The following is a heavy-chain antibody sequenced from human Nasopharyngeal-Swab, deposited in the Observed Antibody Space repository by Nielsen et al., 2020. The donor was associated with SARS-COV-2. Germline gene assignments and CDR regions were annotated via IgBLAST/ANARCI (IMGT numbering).Heavy chain of an antibody. D-gene: IGHD6-13*01. CDR3: ATPSWAGSWYSYYYYGMDV. CDR1: GGSISSSSYY. V-gene: IGHV4-39*01. Sequence: SETLSLTCTVSGGSISSSSYYWGWIRQPPGKGLEWIGSIYYSGSTYYNPSLKSRVTISVDTSKNQFSLKLSSVTAADTAVYYCATPSWAGSWYSYYYYGMDVWGQGTTVTFSS. J-gene: IGHJ6*02. CDR2: IYYSGST.